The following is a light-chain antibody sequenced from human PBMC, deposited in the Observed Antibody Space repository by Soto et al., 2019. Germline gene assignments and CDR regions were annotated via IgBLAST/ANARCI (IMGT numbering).Light chain of an antibody. J-gene: IGKJ1*01. V-gene: IGKV3-20*01. CDR2: GAS. CDR1: QSVSSSY. CDR3: QQYGSSTGT. Sequence: EIVLTQSPGTLSLSPGERATLSCRASQSVSSSYLAWYQQKPGQAPRLLIYGASSRATGIPDRFSGSGSGTEFTLTISRLEPEDFALYYCQQYGSSTGTLGQGTKVEIK.